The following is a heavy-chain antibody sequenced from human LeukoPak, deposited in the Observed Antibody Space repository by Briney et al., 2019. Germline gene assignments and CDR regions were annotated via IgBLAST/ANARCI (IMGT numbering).Heavy chain of an antibody. V-gene: IGHV4-34*01. CDR1: GGSFSNYY. D-gene: IGHD2-15*01. CDR3: ARLSCSGDWCNSAWDEY. CDR2: INHSGST. J-gene: IGHJ4*02. Sequence: SDPLSLTCTVYGGSFSNYYWSWIRQPPGKGLEWIGEINHSGSTNYNPSLKSRVTISLDTSKNQFSLKVTSVTAADTAVYYCARLSCSGDWCNSAWDEYWGQGTLVTVSS.